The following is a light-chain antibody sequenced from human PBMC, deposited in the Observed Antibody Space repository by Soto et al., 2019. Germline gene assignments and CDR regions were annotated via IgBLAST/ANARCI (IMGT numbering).Light chain of an antibody. CDR3: QQSYSTPLT. J-gene: IGKJ4*01. Sequence: DIQMTQSPSSLSASVGDRVTITCRASQSISSYLNWYQQKPGKAPKLLIYAASSLQSGVPSGFSGSGSGTDFTLTISSLQPEDFATYYCQQSYSTPLTFGGGPRWRSN. V-gene: IGKV1-39*01. CDR1: QSISSY. CDR2: AAS.